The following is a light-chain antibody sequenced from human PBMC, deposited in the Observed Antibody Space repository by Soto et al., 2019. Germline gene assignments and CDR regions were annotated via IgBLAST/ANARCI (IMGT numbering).Light chain of an antibody. CDR3: QVWDSSTAVV. V-gene: IGLV3-1*01. J-gene: IGLJ2*01. CDR2: QDK. CDR1: KLGDKY. Sequence: SYELTQPPSVSVSPGQTASITCSGDKLGDKYVCWYQQKPGQSPVLVIYQDKDRPSGIPERFSGSNSGNTATLTISGTQAMDEADYYCQVWDSSTAVVFGGGTKVTVL.